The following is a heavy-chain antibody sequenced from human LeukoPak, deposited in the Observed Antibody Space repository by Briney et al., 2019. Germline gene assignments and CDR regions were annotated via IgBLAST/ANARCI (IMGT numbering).Heavy chain of an antibody. D-gene: IGHD3-22*01. V-gene: IGHV4-39*01. CDR3: ARRNYYDMRPFDY. CDR2: IYYSGST. Sequence: SETLSLTCTVSGGSISSSSCYWGWIRQPPGKGLEWIGSIYYSGSTYYNPSLKSRVTISVDTSKNQFSLKLSSVTAADTAVYYCARRNYYDMRPFDYWGQGTLVTVSA. CDR1: GGSISSSSCY. J-gene: IGHJ4*02.